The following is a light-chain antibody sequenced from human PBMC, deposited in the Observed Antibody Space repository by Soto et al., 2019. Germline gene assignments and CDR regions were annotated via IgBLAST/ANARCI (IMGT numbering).Light chain of an antibody. CDR2: ETD. CDR1: SSNTGNNY. CDR3: ATWDSSLVAHV. J-gene: IGLJ1*01. Sequence: QSVLTQPPSVSAAPGQRVTISCSGSSSNTGNNYVSWYQQLPGTAPKLLIYETDKRPSGIPDRFSGSKSGTSATLGITGLQTGDEADYYCATWDSSLVAHVFGTGTKVTVL. V-gene: IGLV1-51*02.